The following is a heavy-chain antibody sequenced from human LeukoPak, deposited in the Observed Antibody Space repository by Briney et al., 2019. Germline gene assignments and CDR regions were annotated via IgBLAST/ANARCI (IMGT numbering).Heavy chain of an antibody. CDR3: ARDGWDIVVVPAAMPEDY. Sequence: GGSLRLSCAASGFTFSSYGMSWVRQAPGKGLGWVSAISGSGGSTYYADSVKGRFTISRDNSKNTLYLQMNSLRAEDTAVYYCARDGWDIVVVPAAMPEDYWGQGTLVTVSS. CDR2: ISGSGGST. D-gene: IGHD2-2*01. V-gene: IGHV3-23*01. CDR1: GFTFSSYG. J-gene: IGHJ4*02.